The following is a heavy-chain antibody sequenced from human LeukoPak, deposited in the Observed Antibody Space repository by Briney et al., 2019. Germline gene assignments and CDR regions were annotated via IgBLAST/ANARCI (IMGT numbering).Heavy chain of an antibody. V-gene: IGHV3-33*06. Sequence: PGGSLRLSCAASGFTFSSYGMHWVRQAPGKGLDWVAVIWYDGSNKYYADSVKGRFTISRDNSKNTLYLQMNSLRAEDTAVYYCAKDRGIAVAGIYDYWGQGTLVTVSS. CDR1: GFTFSSYG. CDR2: IWYDGSNK. CDR3: AKDRGIAVAGIYDY. D-gene: IGHD6-19*01. J-gene: IGHJ4*02.